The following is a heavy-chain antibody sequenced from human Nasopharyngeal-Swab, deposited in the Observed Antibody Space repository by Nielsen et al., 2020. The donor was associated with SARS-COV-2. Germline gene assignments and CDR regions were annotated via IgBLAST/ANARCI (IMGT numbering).Heavy chain of an antibody. Sequence: GESLKISCAASGFTFSSYSMNWVRQAPGKGLEWASSISSSSSYIYYADSVKGRFTISRDNAKNSLYLQMNSLRAEDTAVYYCARGGGSGSYWDYWGQGTLVTVSS. CDR3: ARGGGSGSYWDY. CDR2: ISSSSSYI. D-gene: IGHD3-10*01. V-gene: IGHV3-21*01. J-gene: IGHJ4*02. CDR1: GFTFSSYS.